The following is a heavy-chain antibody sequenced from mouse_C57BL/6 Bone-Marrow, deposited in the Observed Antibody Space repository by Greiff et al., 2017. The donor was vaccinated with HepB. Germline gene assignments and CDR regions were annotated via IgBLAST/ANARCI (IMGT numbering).Heavy chain of an antibody. Sequence: QVQLQQPGAELVKPGASVKLSCKASGYTFTSYWMHWVKQRPGQGLEWIGMIHPNSGSTNYNEKFKSKATLTVDKSSSTAYMQLSSLTSEDSAVYYCARWAVVDWYFDVWGTGTTVTVSS. J-gene: IGHJ1*03. CDR1: GYTFTSYW. CDR2: IHPNSGST. D-gene: IGHD1-1*01. V-gene: IGHV1-64*01. CDR3: ARWAVVDWYFDV.